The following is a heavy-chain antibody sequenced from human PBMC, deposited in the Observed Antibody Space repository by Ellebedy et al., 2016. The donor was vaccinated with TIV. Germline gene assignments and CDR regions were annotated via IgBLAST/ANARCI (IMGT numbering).Heavy chain of an antibody. J-gene: IGHJ4*02. Sequence: GGSLRLXCAASGFTFSSYAMSWVRQAPGKGLEWVSGISGSGGRTYYADSVKGRFTISRDNAKNSLYLHMNSLRDEDTAVYYCARETTGIDYWGQGSLVTVSS. CDR2: ISGSGGRT. D-gene: IGHD4-17*01. CDR1: GFTFSSYA. V-gene: IGHV3-23*01. CDR3: ARETTGIDY.